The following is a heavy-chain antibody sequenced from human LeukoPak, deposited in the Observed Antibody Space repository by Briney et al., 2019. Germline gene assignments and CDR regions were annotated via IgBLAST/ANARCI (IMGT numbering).Heavy chain of an antibody. CDR2: INGDGSNT. CDR3: TREPSGTYWYFDL. D-gene: IGHD1-26*01. V-gene: IGHV3-74*01. J-gene: IGHJ2*01. Sequence: GGSLRLSCAASGFTFNNYCMHWVRQAPGKGPVWVSRINGDGSNTHSADSVKGRFTISRDNAKNTLYLQMNSLRAEDTAVYYCTREPSGTYWYFDLWGRGTLVTVSS. CDR1: GFTFNNYC.